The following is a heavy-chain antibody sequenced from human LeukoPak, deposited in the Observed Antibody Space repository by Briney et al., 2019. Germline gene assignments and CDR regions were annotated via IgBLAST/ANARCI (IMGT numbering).Heavy chain of an antibody. Sequence: PSETLSLTCTVSGGSISSGGYYWSWIRQHPGKGLEWIGYIYYSGSTYYNPSLKSRVTISVDTSKNQISLKLSSVTAADTAVYYCAREATTKEYSRSPTRHIDYWGQGTLVTVSS. J-gene: IGHJ4*02. CDR3: AREATTKEYSRSPTRHIDY. CDR1: GGSISSGGYY. CDR2: IYYSGST. D-gene: IGHD6-6*01. V-gene: IGHV4-31*03.